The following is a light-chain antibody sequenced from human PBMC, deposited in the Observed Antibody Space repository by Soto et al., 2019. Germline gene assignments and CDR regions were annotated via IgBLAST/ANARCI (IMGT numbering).Light chain of an antibody. V-gene: IGLV2-23*01. CDR2: EGH. CDR1: SXFVGSFSL. J-gene: IGLJ1*01. CDR3: FLYVGATTYV. Sequence: QSVLTQPASVSGSPGQSITISCTGNSXFVGSFSLVSWYQQHPGKAPKVMISEGHRRPSGVPDRFSGSTSVNTASLTISGLQADDEAEYYCFLYVGATTYVLGTGTRSPS.